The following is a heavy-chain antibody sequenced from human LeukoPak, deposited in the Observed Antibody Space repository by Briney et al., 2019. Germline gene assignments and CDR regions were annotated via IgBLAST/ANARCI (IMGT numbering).Heavy chain of an antibody. D-gene: IGHD6-19*01. CDR2: IRYDGSNK. CDR3: ARTLHTGYSSGWFYREVTGY. Sequence: GGSLRLSCAASRFTFSSYGMHWVRQAPGKGLEWVAFIRYDGSNKYYADSVKGRFTISRDNSKNTPYLQMNSLRAEDTAVYYCARTLHTGYSSGWFYREVTGYWGQGTLVTVSS. CDR1: RFTFSSYG. J-gene: IGHJ4*02. V-gene: IGHV3-30*02.